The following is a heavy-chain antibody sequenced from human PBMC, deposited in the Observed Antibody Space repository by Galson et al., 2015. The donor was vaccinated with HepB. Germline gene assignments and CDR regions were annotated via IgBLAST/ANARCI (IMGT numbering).Heavy chain of an antibody. CDR2: MYWDDDK. CDR3: AHRNVDTSMAKGWFDP. Sequence: PALVKPTQTLTLTCTFSGFSLSTGGVGVGWIRQPPGKALEWLALMYWDDDKRYNPSLKRRLTIAKDTSKNQVVLTMTNMDPVDTATYYCAHRNVDTSMAKGWFDPWGQGTLVTVSS. D-gene: IGHD5-18*01. V-gene: IGHV2-5*02. J-gene: IGHJ5*02. CDR1: GFSLSTGGVG.